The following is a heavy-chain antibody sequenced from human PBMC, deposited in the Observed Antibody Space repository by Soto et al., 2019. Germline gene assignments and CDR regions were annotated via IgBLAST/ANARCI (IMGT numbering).Heavy chain of an antibody. CDR2: TSASGSDT. D-gene: IGHD4-4*01. Sequence: VQLLESGGGLVQPGGSLRISCAASEFAFSASSMTWVRQAPGKGLEWVSSTSASGSDTFYADSVRGRFIMSRDNSKNTVFLQMSTLRAEDTALYYCARGAVTARRIDYWGRGTLVIVSS. J-gene: IGHJ4*02. CDR1: EFAFSASS. CDR3: ARGAVTARRIDY. V-gene: IGHV3-23*01.